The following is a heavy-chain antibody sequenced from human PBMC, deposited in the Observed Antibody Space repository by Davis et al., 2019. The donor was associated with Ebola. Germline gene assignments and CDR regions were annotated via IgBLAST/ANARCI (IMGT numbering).Heavy chain of an antibody. J-gene: IGHJ4*02. V-gene: IGHV3-20*04. D-gene: IGHD1-1*01. Sequence: GGSLRLSCETSGFIFRNYVMSWVRQAPGKGLEWVSGINWNGGSTGYADSVKGRFTISRDNAKKSLFLQLNSLRVGDTAIYYCVKVERPNDYFDYWGQGTLVTASS. CDR3: VKVERPNDYFDY. CDR2: INWNGGST. CDR1: GFIFRNYV.